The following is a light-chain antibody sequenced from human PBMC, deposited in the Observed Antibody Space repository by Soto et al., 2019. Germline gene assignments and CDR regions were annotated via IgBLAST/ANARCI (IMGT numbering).Light chain of an antibody. CDR2: EGS. J-gene: IGLJ1*01. V-gene: IGLV2-23*01. CDR3: CSYAGSSTYV. CDR1: SSDVGSYNL. Sequence: QSALTQPASVSGSPGQSITISCTGTSSDVGSYNLVSWYQQHPGKAPKLMIYEGSKRPSGVSNRFSGSKSGNTASLTFSGLQAEDEADYYCCSYAGSSTYVFGTGTKVTVL.